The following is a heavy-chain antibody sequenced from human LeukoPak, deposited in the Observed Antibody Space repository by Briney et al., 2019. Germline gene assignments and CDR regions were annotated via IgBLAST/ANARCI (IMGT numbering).Heavy chain of an antibody. V-gene: IGHV3-21*01. D-gene: IGHD6-6*01. CDR1: GFTFSSYS. CDR3: ARDRVLGFQH. CDR2: ISSSSSYI. J-gene: IGHJ1*01. Sequence: GWSLRLSCAASGFTFSSYSMNWVRQAPGRGLEWVSSISSSSSYIYYADSVKGRFTISRDNAKNSLYLQMNSLRAEDTAVYYCARDRVLGFQHWGQGTLVTVSS.